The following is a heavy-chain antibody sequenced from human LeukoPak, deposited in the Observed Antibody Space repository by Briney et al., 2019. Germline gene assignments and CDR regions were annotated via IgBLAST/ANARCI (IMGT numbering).Heavy chain of an antibody. Sequence: PGGSLRLSCAGSGFTFSSYGMSWVRQAPGKGLEWVSAISGSGSSTSYADSVKGRFTIARDNSKNTLYLQMNTLRAEDTAVYYCARRNPWFDPWGQGTLVTVSS. J-gene: IGHJ5*02. V-gene: IGHV3-23*01. CDR3: ARRNPWFDP. CDR1: GFTFSSYG. CDR2: ISGSGSST.